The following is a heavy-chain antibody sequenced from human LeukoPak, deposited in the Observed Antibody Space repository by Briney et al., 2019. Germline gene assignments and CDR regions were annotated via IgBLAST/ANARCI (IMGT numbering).Heavy chain of an antibody. J-gene: IGHJ4*02. D-gene: IGHD3-16*01. CDR1: GGTFSSYA. CDR2: IIPIFGTA. CDR3: ARDVWGISRDDC. Sequence: SVKVSCKASGGTFSSYAISWVRQAPGQGLEWRGRIIPIFGTANYAQKFQGRVTITTDESTSTAYMELSSLRSEDTAVYYGARDVWGISRDDCWGQGTLVTVSS. V-gene: IGHV1-69*05.